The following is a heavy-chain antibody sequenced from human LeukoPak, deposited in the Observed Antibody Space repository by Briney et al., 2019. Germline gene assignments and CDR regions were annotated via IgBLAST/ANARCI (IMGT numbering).Heavy chain of an antibody. V-gene: IGHV3-21*01. CDR1: GFTFSSYN. J-gene: IGHJ3*02. D-gene: IGHD4-17*01. CDR3: ASYGDYSDAFDI. CDR2: ISSTSSYI. Sequence: PGGSLRLSCAASGFTFSSYNMNWVRQAPGKGLEWAASISSTSSYIYYADSVKGRFTISRDNAKNSLYLQMNSLRAEDTAVYYCASYGDYSDAFDIWGQGTMVTVSS.